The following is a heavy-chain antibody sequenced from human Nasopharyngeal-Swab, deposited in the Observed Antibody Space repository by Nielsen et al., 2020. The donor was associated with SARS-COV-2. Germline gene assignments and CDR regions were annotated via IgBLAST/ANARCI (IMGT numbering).Heavy chain of an antibody. Sequence: SETLSLTYAVYGGSFSGYYWSWIRQPPGKGLEWIGEINHSGSTNYNPSLKSRVTISVDTSKNQFSLKLSSVTAADTAVYYCARGPLTYCSSTSCYVRRFDPWGQGTLVTVSS. CDR1: GGSFSGYY. J-gene: IGHJ5*02. V-gene: IGHV4-34*01. D-gene: IGHD2-2*01. CDR3: ARGPLTYCSSTSCYVRRFDP. CDR2: INHSGST.